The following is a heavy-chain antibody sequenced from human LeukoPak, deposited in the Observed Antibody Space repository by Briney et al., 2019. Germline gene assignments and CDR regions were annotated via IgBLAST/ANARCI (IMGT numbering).Heavy chain of an antibody. Sequence: PGGSLRLSCAASGFTFSSYWMSWVRQAPGKGLEWVGRIKSKADGGTTDYAAPVEGRFTISRGDSKNTLYLQMSSLKTEDTAVYYCGTTYYYDSGVYGGRGYWGQGTLVTVSS. V-gene: IGHV3-15*01. D-gene: IGHD3-22*01. CDR2: IKSKADGGTT. CDR1: GFTFSSYW. CDR3: GTTYYYDSGVYGGRGY. J-gene: IGHJ4*02.